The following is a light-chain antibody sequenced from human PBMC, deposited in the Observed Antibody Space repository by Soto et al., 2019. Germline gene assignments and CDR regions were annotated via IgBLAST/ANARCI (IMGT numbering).Light chain of an antibody. CDR2: DNN. J-gene: IGLJ2*01. Sequence: QSVLTQPPSVSAATGQKVTISCSGSNSNIGNNEVSWYQQVPGAAPRLLVYDNNKRPSGIPGRFSDSKFDTSATLVITGLQTGDEADYYCGTWDNRLRAAVFGGGTKVTVL. CDR3: GTWDNRLRAAV. V-gene: IGLV1-51*01. CDR1: NSNIGNNE.